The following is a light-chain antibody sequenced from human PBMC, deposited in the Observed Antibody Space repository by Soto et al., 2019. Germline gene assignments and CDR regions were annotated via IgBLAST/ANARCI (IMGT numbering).Light chain of an antibody. J-gene: IGKJ5*01. V-gene: IGKV3-15*01. CDR2: DAS. CDR1: ETVRSD. CDR3: QQYNRWPPIT. Sequence: EIVLTQSPGTLSVSPGERATLSCRASETVRSDLAWYQQKPGQAPRLLIYDASTRATGIPARFSGSGSGTEFTLTISSLQSEDFAVYYCQQYNRWPPITFGQGTRLEIK.